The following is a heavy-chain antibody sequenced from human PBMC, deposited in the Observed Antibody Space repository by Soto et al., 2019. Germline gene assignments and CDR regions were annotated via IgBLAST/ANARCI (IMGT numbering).Heavy chain of an antibody. V-gene: IGHV1-69*02. CDR2: IIPILGIA. CDR1: GGTFSSYT. J-gene: IGHJ6*03. CDR3: ARGLTLPRDLAARYYYYYYMDV. Sequence: ASVKVSCKASGGTFSSYTISWVRQAPGQGLEWMGRIIPILGIANYAQKFQGRVTITADKSTSTAYMELSSLRSEDTAVYYCARGLTLPRDLAARYYYYYYMDVWGKGTTVTVSS. D-gene: IGHD6-6*01.